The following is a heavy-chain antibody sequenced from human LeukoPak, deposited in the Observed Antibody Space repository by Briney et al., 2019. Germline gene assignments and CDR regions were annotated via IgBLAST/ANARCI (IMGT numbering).Heavy chain of an antibody. CDR1: GFACSTYS. J-gene: IGHJ4*02. V-gene: IGHV3-48*01. CDR3: ARDPATGTTNDPTMGY. CDR2: ISSSSSTI. D-gene: IGHD1-1*01. Sequence: PGGSLRLSCAASGFACSTYSMNWVRQAPGKGLEWVSYISSSSSTIFYADSVKGRFTISRDNAKNSLYLQMNSLRAEDTAVYYCARDPATGTTNDPTMGYWGQGTLVTVSS.